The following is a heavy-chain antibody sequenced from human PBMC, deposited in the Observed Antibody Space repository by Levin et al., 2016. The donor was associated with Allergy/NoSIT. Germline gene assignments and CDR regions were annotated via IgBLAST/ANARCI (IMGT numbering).Heavy chain of an antibody. V-gene: IGHV3-23*01. CDR2: ISDSGVNT. D-gene: IGHD3-22*01. Sequence: WIRQPPGKGLEWVSAISDSGVNTYYADSVKGRFTISRDNSRNTLNLQMTSLRPEDTAVYYCAGNYYDSSGYYYVPSDFGYYFDCWGQGTLVTVSS. CDR3: AGNYYDSSGYYYVPSDFGYYFDC. J-gene: IGHJ4*02.